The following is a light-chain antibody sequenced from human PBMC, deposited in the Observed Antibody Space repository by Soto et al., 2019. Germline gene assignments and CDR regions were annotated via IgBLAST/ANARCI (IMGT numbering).Light chain of an antibody. CDR2: GTS. CDR3: QQFGSWT. J-gene: IGKJ1*01. Sequence: EIVLTQSPGTLSVSPGERATLSCRASQTISSNNLAWYQQKPGQAPSLLIYGTSSRATGIPDRFSGSGSGTAFTLTISRLEPEDSEMYYCQQFGSWTFGQGTKVEI. CDR1: QTISSNN. V-gene: IGKV3-20*01.